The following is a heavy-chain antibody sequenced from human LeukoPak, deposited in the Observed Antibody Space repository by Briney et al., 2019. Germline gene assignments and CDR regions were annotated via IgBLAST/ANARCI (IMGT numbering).Heavy chain of an antibody. V-gene: IGHV4-39*07. D-gene: IGHD3-22*01. CDR3: ARGLMYYYDSSGYRWFDP. J-gene: IGHJ5*02. CDR1: GGSISSSIYY. CDR2: IYYSGST. Sequence: SETLSLTCTVSGGSISSSIYYWGWIRQSPGKGLEWIGSIYYSGSTYYNPSLKSRVTISVDTSKNQFSLKLSSVTAADAAVYYCARGLMYYYDSSGYRWFDPWGQGTLVTVSS.